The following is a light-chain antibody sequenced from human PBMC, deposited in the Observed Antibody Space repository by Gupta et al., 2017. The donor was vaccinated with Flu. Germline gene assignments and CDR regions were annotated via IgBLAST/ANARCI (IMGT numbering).Light chain of an antibody. CDR3: QQDDYSPRT. V-gene: IGKV3-20*01. CDR1: QSVTNSY. Sequence: ETVLSQSPGTVSFSPGERASVSCRASQSVTNSYFAWYQLRPGQAPRLLIYDASKRAAGVPARFSVSESGTDFTLTIGRLEPEEFAVYDCQQDDYSPRTFGQGTRLENK. J-gene: IGKJ1*01. CDR2: DAS.